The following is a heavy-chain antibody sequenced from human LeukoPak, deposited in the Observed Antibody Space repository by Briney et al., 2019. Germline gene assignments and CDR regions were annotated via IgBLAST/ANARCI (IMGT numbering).Heavy chain of an antibody. CDR3: ARRVAAADAFDI. CDR2: ISAYNGNT. Sequence: ASVKVSCKASGYTFTSYSISWVRQAPGQGLEWMGWISAYNGNTNYAQKLQGRVTMTTDTSTSTAYMELRSLRSDDTAVYYCARRVAAADAFDIWGQGTMVTVSS. CDR1: GYTFTSYS. D-gene: IGHD6-13*01. J-gene: IGHJ3*02. V-gene: IGHV1-18*01.